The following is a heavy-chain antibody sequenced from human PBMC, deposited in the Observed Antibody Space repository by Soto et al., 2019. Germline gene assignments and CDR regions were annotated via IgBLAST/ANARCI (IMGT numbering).Heavy chain of an antibody. CDR2: IFSNDEK. Sequence: SGPTLVNPTDTRTLTCTVSGFSLSNPRMGVSWIRQPPGKALGRLAHIFSNDEKSYSTSLKSRLTISRDTSKSQVVLTMTNMDPVDTATYYCARIQRISMIVVSKPYFDYWGQGALVTVSS. V-gene: IGHV2-26*01. CDR1: GFSLSNPRMG. D-gene: IGHD3-22*01. CDR3: ARIQRISMIVVSKPYFDY. J-gene: IGHJ4*02.